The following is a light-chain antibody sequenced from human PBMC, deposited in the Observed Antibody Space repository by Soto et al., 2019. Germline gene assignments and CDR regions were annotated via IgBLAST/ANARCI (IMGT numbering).Light chain of an antibody. CDR3: SSYTSSSTLPWV. Sequence: QSVLTQPASVSGSPGQSITISCTGTSSDVGGYNYVSWYQQHPGKAPKLMIYDVSNRPSGVSNRFSGSKSGNTASLTISGLQAEAEADYYCSSYTSSSTLPWVFGTGTKLTVL. CDR1: SSDVGGYNY. V-gene: IGLV2-14*01. CDR2: DVS. J-gene: IGLJ1*01.